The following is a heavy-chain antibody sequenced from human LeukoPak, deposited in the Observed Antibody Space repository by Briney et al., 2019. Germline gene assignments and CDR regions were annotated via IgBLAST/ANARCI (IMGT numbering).Heavy chain of an antibody. CDR3: ARVGVRGSSRYMDV. J-gene: IGHJ6*03. Sequence: SETLSLTCTVSGGSISSYYWSWIRQPPGKGLEWIGYIYYSGSTDHNPSLKSRVSISLDTSKNQFSLKLTSVTAADTAVYYCARVGVRGSSRYMDVWGRGTTVTVSS. D-gene: IGHD3-10*01. V-gene: IGHV4-59*01. CDR2: IYYSGST. CDR1: GGSISSYY.